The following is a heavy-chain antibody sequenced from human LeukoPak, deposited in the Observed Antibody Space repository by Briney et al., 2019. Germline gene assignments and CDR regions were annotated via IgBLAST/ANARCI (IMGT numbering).Heavy chain of an antibody. CDR3: ARDVPPGIAAAGTLDY. CDR1: GFTFSSYA. D-gene: IGHD6-13*01. CDR2: ISYDGSNK. J-gene: IGHJ4*02. V-gene: IGHV3-30-3*01. Sequence: PGRSLRLSCAASGFTFSSYAMHWVRQAPGKGLEWVAVISYDGSNKYYADSVKGRFTISRDNSKNTLYLQMNSLRAEDTAVYYCARDVPPGIAAAGTLDYWGQGTLVTVSS.